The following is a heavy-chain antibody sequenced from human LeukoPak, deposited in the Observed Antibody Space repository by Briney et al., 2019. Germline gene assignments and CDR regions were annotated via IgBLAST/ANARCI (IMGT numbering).Heavy chain of an antibody. J-gene: IGHJ5*02. CDR1: GFTFSSYA. CDR3: ARDSRPSDYFWSGYDWFDP. V-gene: IGHV3-23*01. CDR2: ISGSGGST. D-gene: IGHD3-3*01. Sequence: GGSLRLSCAASGFTFSSYAMSWVRQAPGKGLEWVSAISGSGGSTYYADSVKGRFTISRDNSKNSLYLQMNSLRAEDTAVYYCARDSRPSDYFWSGYDWFDPWGQGTLVTVSS.